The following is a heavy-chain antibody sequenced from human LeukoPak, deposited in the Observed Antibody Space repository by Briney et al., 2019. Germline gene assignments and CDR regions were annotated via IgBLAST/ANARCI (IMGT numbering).Heavy chain of an antibody. CDR2: IFYSGRT. V-gene: IGHV4-39*01. CDR1: GRYISTRGYY. D-gene: IGHD2-21*01. Sequence: PSETLSLTCSLSGRYISTRGYYWGWIRQPPGKGLEWIGSIFYSGRTYYNPSLRGRVTISIDTSKNHFSLILNSVTDPDTAVYYCARHDYSGGDNWFDPWGQGTLVTVSS. CDR3: ARHDYSGGDNWFDP. J-gene: IGHJ5*02.